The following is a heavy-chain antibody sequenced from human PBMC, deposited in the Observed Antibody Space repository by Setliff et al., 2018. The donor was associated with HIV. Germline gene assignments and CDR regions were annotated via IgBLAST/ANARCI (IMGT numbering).Heavy chain of an antibody. Sequence: PSETLSLTCTVSGGSIRGSNYYWAWIRQPPGKGLEWIGSGYYSGSTYYNPSLKSRVTISVDTSKNQFSLKLTSVTAADTAVYYCARQLSNSLDFWGQGAQVTVSS. CDR3: ARQLSNSLDF. J-gene: IGHJ4*02. V-gene: IGHV4-39*01. D-gene: IGHD7-27*01. CDR2: GYYSGST. CDR1: GGSIRGSNYY.